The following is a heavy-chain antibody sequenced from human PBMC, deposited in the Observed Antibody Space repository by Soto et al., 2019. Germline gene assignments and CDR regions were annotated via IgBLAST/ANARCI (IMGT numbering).Heavy chain of an antibody. V-gene: IGHV1-69*13. D-gene: IGHD2-21*02. Sequence: SVKVSCKASGGTFSSYAISWVRQAPGQGLECMGGIIPIFGTANYAQKFQGRVTITADESTSTAYMELSSLRSEDTAVYYCARDVPAYCGGDCYSSDALAIWGQGTMVTVSS. CDR2: IIPIFGTA. J-gene: IGHJ3*02. CDR3: ARDVPAYCGGDCYSSDALAI. CDR1: GGTFSSYA.